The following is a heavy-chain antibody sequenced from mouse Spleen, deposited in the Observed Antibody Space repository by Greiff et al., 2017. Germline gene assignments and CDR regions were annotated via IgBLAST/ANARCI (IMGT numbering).Heavy chain of an antibody. Sequence: EVQLVESGPGLVKPSQSLSLTCTVTGYSITSDYAWNWIRQFPGNKLEWMGYISYSGSTSYNPSLKSRISITRDTSKNQFFLQLNSVTTEDTATYYCARQGIKGSYYFDYWGQGTTLTVSS. CDR2: ISYSGST. CDR3: ARQGIKGSYYFDY. J-gene: IGHJ2*01. CDR1: GYSITSDYA. D-gene: IGHD2-4*01. V-gene: IGHV3-2*02.